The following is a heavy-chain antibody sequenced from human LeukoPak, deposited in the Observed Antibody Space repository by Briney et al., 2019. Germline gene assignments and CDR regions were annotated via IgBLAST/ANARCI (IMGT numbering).Heavy chain of an antibody. CDR3: AKAMVRVVITEYYYYGMDV. V-gene: IGHV3-30-3*01. CDR2: ISYDGSNK. Sequence: SGGSLRLSCAASGFTFSSYAMHWVRQAPGKGLEWVAVISYDGSNKYYADSVKGRFTISRDNSKNTLYLQMNSLRAEDTAVYYCAKAMVRVVITEYYYYGMDVWGQGTTVTVSS. CDR1: GFTFSSYA. J-gene: IGHJ6*02. D-gene: IGHD3-10*01.